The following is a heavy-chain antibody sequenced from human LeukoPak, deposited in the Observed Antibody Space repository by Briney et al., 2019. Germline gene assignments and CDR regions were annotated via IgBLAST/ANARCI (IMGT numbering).Heavy chain of an antibody. Sequence: SETLSLTCTVSGGSISSSSYYWGWIRQPPGKGLEWTGSIYYSGSTYYNPSLKSRVTISVDTSKNQFSLKLSSVTAADTAVYYCARTGRFPGYSSSWYYFDYWGQGTLVTVSS. CDR3: ARTGRFPGYSSSWYYFDY. V-gene: IGHV4-39*07. CDR1: GGSISSSSYY. J-gene: IGHJ4*02. CDR2: IYYSGST. D-gene: IGHD6-13*01.